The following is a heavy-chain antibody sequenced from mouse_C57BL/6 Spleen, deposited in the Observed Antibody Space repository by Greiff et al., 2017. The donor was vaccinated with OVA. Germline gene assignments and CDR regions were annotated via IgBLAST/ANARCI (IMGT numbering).Heavy chain of an antibody. V-gene: IGHV14-2*01. CDR2: IDPEDGAT. J-gene: IGHJ3*01. CDR3: ARDVYDGSSYGIAY. CDR1: GFNIKDYY. D-gene: IGHD1-1*01. Sequence: EVQLQQSGAELVKPGASVKLSCTASGFNIKDYYMHWVKQRTEQGLEWIGRIDPEDGATKYAPKFQGKATITADTSSNTAYLQLSSLTAEDTAVYYSARDVYDGSSYGIAYWGQGTLVTVSA.